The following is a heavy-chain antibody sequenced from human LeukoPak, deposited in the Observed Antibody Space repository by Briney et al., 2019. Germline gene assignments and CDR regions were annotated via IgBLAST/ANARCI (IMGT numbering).Heavy chain of an antibody. J-gene: IGHJ3*02. CDR3: ARDPDWGAFDI. CDR1: RFTFSNAW. D-gene: IGHD7-27*01. Sequence: PGGSLRLSCAASRFTFSNAWMTWVRQAPGKGLEYVASIKEDGSEKYYVDSVKGRFTISRDNAKNSLYLQMNSLRAEDTALYYCARDPDWGAFDIWGQGTMVTVSS. V-gene: IGHV3-7*01. CDR2: IKEDGSEK.